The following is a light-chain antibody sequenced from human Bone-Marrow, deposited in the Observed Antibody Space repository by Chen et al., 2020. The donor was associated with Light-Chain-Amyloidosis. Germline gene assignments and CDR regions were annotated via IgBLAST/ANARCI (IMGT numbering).Light chain of an antibody. V-gene: IGLV2-23*03. CDR3: SSYGSYSTFV. CDR2: EGY. CDR1: SIGAVNL. J-gene: IGLJ2*01. Sequence: QSDLTQPASVSGSPGQSVTISCTGHSIGAVNLVSWYQQNPGNAPKLIIYEGYRRPSEVSDRFSGSTSGSTASLTISGLQTEDEADYHCSSYGSYSTFVFGGGTKLTVL.